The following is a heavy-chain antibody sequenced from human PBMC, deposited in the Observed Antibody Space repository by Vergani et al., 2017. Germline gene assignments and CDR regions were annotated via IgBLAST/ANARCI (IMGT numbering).Heavy chain of an antibody. Sequence: EVQLVESGGGLVKPGGSLRLSCAASGFTFSSYSMNWVRQAPGKGLEWVSSISSSSSYIYYADSVKGRFTISRDNAKNSLYLQMNSLRAEDTAVYYCARDGDVLGYCSGGSCYYGMDVWGQGP. V-gene: IGHV3-21*01. J-gene: IGHJ6*02. CDR1: GFTFSSYS. D-gene: IGHD2-15*01. CDR3: ARDGDVLGYCSGGSCYYGMDV. CDR2: ISSSSSYI.